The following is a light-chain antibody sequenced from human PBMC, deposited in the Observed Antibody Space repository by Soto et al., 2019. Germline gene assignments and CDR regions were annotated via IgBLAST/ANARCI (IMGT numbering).Light chain of an antibody. J-gene: IGKJ4*01. Sequence: DIQLTQSPSFMSASVGDRVTISCRASQSISSYLNWYQQKPGKAPKLLIYDASNLEIEVPSRFSGGGSGTRFTFTINSLQPEDIATYYCQQYDNRPLTFGGGTKVDIK. V-gene: IGKV1-33*01. CDR3: QQYDNRPLT. CDR1: QSISSY. CDR2: DAS.